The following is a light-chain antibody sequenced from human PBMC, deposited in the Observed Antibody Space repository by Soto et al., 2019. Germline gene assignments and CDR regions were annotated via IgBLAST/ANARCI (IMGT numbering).Light chain of an antibody. CDR3: QQYLSYPYT. V-gene: IGKV1-8*01. CDR2: AAA. Sequence: AIRMTQSPSSISASTGDRVTITCRASQGISSFLAWYQQKPGKAPKLLIYAAATLQRGAPSRFSASGSGTGFTLTISRLQSEDYASYFCQQYLSYPYTFGEGTKLEI. CDR1: QGISSF. J-gene: IGKJ2*01.